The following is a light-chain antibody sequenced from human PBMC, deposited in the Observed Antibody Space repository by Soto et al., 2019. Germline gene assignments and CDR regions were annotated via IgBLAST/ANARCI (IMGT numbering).Light chain of an antibody. CDR3: QQYGSSPSIT. V-gene: IGKV3-15*01. J-gene: IGKJ5*01. Sequence: EIVMTQSPVTLSVSPGERATLSCRASQSVSSNLAWYQHKPGQAPRLLIYGASTRATGIPARFSGSGSGTEFTLTINSLQSEDFAVYYCQQYGSSPSITFGQGTRLEIK. CDR1: QSVSSN. CDR2: GAS.